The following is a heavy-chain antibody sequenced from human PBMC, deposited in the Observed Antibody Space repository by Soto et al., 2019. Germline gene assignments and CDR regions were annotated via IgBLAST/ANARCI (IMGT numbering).Heavy chain of an antibody. J-gene: IGHJ4*02. CDR2: ISYDGSNK. CDR1: VFTFSSYA. D-gene: IGHD3-9*01. V-gene: IGHV3-30-3*01. CDR3: ASLFGWGNDYYDILTGYHTLPDY. Sequence: LRLSFAASVFTFSSYAMHWVRQAPGNGLEWVAVISYDGSNKYYSDSVKGRFTISRDNSKNTLYLQMNSLRAEDTAVYYCASLFGWGNDYYDILTGYHTLPDYWGQGTQVTVSS.